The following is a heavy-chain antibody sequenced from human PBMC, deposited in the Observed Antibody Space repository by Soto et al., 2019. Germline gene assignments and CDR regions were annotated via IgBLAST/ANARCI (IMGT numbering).Heavy chain of an antibody. CDR3: ARGGDYYGSGSSYFDY. J-gene: IGHJ4*02. V-gene: IGHV1-8*01. D-gene: IGHD3-10*01. CDR2: MNPNSGNA. Sequence: QVQLVQSGAEVKKPGASVKVSCEASGYTFTSYDLNWVRQATGQGLEWMGWMNPNSGNAGYAEKFQGRVTMTRNTSINTAYMELSSLGSDDTAVYFCARGGDYYGSGSSYFDYWGQGIPVTVSS. CDR1: GYTFTSYD.